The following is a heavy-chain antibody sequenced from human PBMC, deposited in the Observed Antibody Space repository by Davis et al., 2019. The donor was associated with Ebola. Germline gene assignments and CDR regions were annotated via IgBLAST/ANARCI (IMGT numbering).Heavy chain of an antibody. V-gene: IGHV3-30-3*01. Sequence: PGGSLRLSCAASGFTFSSYAMHWVRQAPGKGLEWVAVISYDGSNKYYADSVKGRFTISRDNSKNTLYLQMNSLKTEDTAVYYCARDGTKYYDSSGYPYYFDYWGQGTLVTVSS. CDR2: ISYDGSNK. J-gene: IGHJ4*02. CDR1: GFTFSSYA. D-gene: IGHD3-22*01. CDR3: ARDGTKYYDSSGYPYYFDY.